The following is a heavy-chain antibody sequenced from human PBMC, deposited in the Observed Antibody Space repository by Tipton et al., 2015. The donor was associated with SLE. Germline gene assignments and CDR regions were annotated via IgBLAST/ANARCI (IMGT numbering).Heavy chain of an antibody. CDR2: IYYSGST. D-gene: IGHD2-21*02. V-gene: IGHV4-59*12. Sequence: LRLSCTVSGGSISSYYWSWIRQPPGKGLEWIGYIYYSGSTNYNPSLKSRVTISVDTSKNQFSLKLSSVTAADTAVYYCARRIAYCGGDCYPTDAFDIWGQGTMVTVSS. CDR1: GGSISSYY. J-gene: IGHJ3*02. CDR3: ARRIAYCGGDCYPTDAFDI.